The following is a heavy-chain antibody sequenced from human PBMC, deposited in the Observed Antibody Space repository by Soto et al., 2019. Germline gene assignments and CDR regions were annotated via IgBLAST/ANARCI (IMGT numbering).Heavy chain of an antibody. J-gene: IGHJ5*01. Sequence: ASVKVSCKASGYTFTSYGISWVRQAPGQGLEWMGWISTYNGNTKYAKNFQDRVTLTTDILTTTVFMEITSLKSDDTAVYYCARDVGEEYYNWLDHWGQGTQVTVSS. CDR2: ISTYNGNT. CDR3: ARDVGEEYYNWLDH. V-gene: IGHV1-18*01. CDR1: GYTFTSYG. D-gene: IGHD2-2*01.